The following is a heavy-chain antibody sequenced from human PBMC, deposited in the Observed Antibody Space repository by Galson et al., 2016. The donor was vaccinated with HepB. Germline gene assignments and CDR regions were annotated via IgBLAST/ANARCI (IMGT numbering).Heavy chain of an antibody. D-gene: IGHD4-17*01. CDR3: ARLLLPFSGDNGYHYYGFDV. CDR1: GYTFTNYY. CDR2: IHPTSGSP. V-gene: IGHV1-46*01. J-gene: IGHJ6*02. Sequence: SVKVSCKASGYTFTNYYMHWVRQAPGQGLEWMGLIHPTSGSPNYAQKFQYRVAMTRDTSTSTVYMELSSLGSEETVGYYCARLLLPFSGDNGYHYYGFDVWGQGTTVTVSS.